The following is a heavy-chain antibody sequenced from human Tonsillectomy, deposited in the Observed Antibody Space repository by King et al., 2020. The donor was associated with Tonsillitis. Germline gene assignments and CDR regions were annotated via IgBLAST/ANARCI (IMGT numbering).Heavy chain of an antibody. CDR1: GFTFSSYW. V-gene: IGHV3-7*01. CDR2: IKRDGSEK. CDR3: ARDVSPNYCSGSLDY. D-gene: IGHD3-10*01. J-gene: IGHJ4*02. Sequence: VQLVESGGGLVQPGGSLSLSCAASGFTFSSYWMSWVRQAPGKGLEGVANIKRDGSEKYYVDSVKGRFTISRDNAKNSLYLQMNSLRAEDTAVYYCARDVSPNYCSGSLDYWGQGTLVTVSS.